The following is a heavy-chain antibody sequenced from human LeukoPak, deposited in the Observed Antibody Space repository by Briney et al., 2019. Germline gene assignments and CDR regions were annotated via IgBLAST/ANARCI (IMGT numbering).Heavy chain of an antibody. D-gene: IGHD1-26*01. CDR3: ARDPDHIEGANFHY. J-gene: IGHJ4*02. Sequence: GGSLRLSCAASGFIFSNYWMSWVRQAPGKGLEWVANIKQDGVDKYYVDSVRGRFTISRDNAKNSLYLQMNSLRAEDTAVYYCARDPDHIEGANFHYWGQGTLVPVSS. CDR1: GFIFSNYW. V-gene: IGHV3-7*01. CDR2: IKQDGVDK.